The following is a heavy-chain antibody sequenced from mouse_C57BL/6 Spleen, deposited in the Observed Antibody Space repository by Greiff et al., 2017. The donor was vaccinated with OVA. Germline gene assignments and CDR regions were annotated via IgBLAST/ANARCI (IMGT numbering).Heavy chain of an antibody. CDR2: INPNNGGT. CDR1: GYTFTDYY. J-gene: IGHJ3*01. CDR3: AGTPWFAY. D-gene: IGHD2-14*01. V-gene: IGHV1-26*01. Sequence: VQLQQSGPELVKPGASVKLSCKASGYTFTDYYMNWVKQSPGKSLEWIGDINPNNGGTSYNQTFKGEATLTVDKSSRTAYMELRSLTSEDSAVYYCAGTPWFAYWGQGTLVTVSA.